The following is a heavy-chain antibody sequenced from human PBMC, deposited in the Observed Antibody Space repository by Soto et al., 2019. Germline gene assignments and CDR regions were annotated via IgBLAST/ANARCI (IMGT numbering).Heavy chain of an antibody. J-gene: IGHJ4*02. CDR1: GYTFTSYD. Sequence: ASVKVSCKASGYTFTSYDINWVRQATGQGLEWMGWMNPNSGNTGYAQKFQGWVTMTRDTSISTAYMELSRLRSDDTAVYYCARDRGSGDFDYWGQGTLVTVSS. V-gene: IGHV1-8*01. CDR2: MNPNSGNT. CDR3: ARDRGSGDFDY. D-gene: IGHD3-10*01.